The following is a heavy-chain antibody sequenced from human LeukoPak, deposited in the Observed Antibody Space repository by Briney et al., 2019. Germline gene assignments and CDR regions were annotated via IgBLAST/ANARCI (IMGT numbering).Heavy chain of an antibody. D-gene: IGHD6-6*01. V-gene: IGHV4-34*01. CDR1: GGSFSGYY. J-gene: IGHJ5*02. Sequence: SETLSLTCAVYGGSFSGYYWSWIRQPPGKGLEWIGEINHSGSTNYNPSLKSRVTISVGTSKNQFSLKLSSVTAADTAVYYCAREAQQLVGSAGRGENWFDPWGQGTLVTVSS. CDR3: AREAQQLVGSAGRGENWFDP. CDR2: INHSGST.